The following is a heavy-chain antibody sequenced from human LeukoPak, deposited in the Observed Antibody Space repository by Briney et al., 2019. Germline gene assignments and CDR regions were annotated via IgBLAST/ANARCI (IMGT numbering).Heavy chain of an antibody. D-gene: IGHD2-2*03. CDR2: ISGSGGST. V-gene: IGHV3-23*01. CDR1: GFTVSSNY. J-gene: IGHJ4*02. Sequence: GGSLRLSCAASGFTVSSNYMSWVRQAPGKGLEWVSAISGSGGSTYYADSVKGRFTISRDNSKNTLYLQMNSLRAEDTAVYYCAKDRHHGGYCSSTSCHQNYWGQGTLVTVSS. CDR3: AKDRHHGGYCSSTSCHQNY.